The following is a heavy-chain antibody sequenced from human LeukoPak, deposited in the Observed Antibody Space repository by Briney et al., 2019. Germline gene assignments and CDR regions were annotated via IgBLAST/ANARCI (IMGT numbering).Heavy chain of an antibody. CDR2: IYTSGST. D-gene: IGHD6-13*01. V-gene: IGHV4-4*07. CDR3: ASTRVQQQLPTGWYFDL. CDR1: GGSISSYY. J-gene: IGHJ2*01. Sequence: SETLSLTCTVSGGSISSYYWSWIRPPAGKGREWIGRIYTSGSTNYNPSLKSRVTISVDKSKNQFSLKLSSVTAADTAVYYCASTRVQQQLPTGWYFDLWGRGTLVTVSS.